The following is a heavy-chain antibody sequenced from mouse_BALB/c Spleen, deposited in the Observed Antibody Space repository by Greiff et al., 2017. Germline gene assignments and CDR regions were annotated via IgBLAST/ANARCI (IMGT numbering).Heavy chain of an antibody. J-gene: IGHJ2*01. CDR2: ISSGSSTT. CDR1: GFTFSSFG. D-gene: IGHD1-1*01. CDR3: ARLGGSIHYYMDY. Sequence: EVMLVESGGGLVQPGGSRKLSCAASGFTFSSFGMHWVRQAPEKGLEWVAYISSGSSTTYYADTVKGRFTISRDNPKNTLFLQMTSLRSEDTTLYYCARLGGSIHYYMDYWGQGTTVTVSS. V-gene: IGHV5-17*02.